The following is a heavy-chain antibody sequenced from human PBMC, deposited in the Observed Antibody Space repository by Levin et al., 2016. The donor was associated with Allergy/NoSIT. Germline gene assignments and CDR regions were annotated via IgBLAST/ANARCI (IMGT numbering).Heavy chain of an antibody. V-gene: IGHV1-69*01. CDR3: ARDGGTYCSGSRCHGGMDV. Sequence: WVRQAPGQGLEWMGGIIPVFASANYAQKFQGRVTLTADESTRTAYMELSTLTSEDTAVYYCARDGGTYCSGSRCHGGMDVWGPGTTVTVSS. CDR2: IIPVFASA. D-gene: IGHD2-15*01. J-gene: IGHJ6*02.